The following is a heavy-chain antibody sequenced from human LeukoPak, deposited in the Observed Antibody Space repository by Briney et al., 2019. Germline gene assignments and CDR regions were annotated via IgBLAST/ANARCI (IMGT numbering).Heavy chain of an antibody. CDR1: GYTFTSYY. CDR3: ARDQSGEWELLSGWWFDP. D-gene: IGHD1-26*01. Sequence: ASVKVSCKASGYTFTSYYMHWVRQAPGQGLEWMGIINPSGGSTNYAQKLQGRVTVTRDMSTSTVYMELSNLRSEDTAVYYCARDQSGEWELLSGWWFDPWGQGTLVTVSS. J-gene: IGHJ5*02. CDR2: INPSGGST. V-gene: IGHV1-46*01.